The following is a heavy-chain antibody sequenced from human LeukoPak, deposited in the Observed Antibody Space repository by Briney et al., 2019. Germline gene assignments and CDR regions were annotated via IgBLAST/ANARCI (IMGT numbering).Heavy chain of an antibody. CDR2: ISAYKGNT. CDR1: GDTFTSYG. J-gene: IGHJ4*02. Sequence: GASVKVSCKASGDTFTSYGISWVRQAPGHGLEWMGWISAYKGNTNYAQKLQGRVTMTTDTSTSTAYMELRSLRSDDTAVYYCARAPRIAVADIFDYWGQGTLVTVSS. V-gene: IGHV1-18*01. CDR3: ARAPRIAVADIFDY. D-gene: IGHD6-19*01.